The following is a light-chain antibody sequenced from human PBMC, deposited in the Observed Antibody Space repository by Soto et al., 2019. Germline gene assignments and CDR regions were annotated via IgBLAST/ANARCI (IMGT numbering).Light chain of an antibody. CDR2: STF. CDR1: QSVRSN. CDR3: QQYNDWPLT. Sequence: ELSMTHSPVTLSVSPGGSATLSCGARQSVRSNLAWYQQKPGQAPRLLISSTFTSSTGIPERFSGRRSGTKFTLTISSLQSEDFALYYCQQYNDWPLTFGQGTKVDIK. V-gene: IGKV3-15*01. J-gene: IGKJ1*01.